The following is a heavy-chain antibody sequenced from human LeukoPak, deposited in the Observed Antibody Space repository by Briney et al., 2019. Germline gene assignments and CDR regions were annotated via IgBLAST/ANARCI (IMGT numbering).Heavy chain of an antibody. D-gene: IGHD6-19*01. J-gene: IGHJ4*02. CDR1: GFTVSNTY. CDR3: ARASQWLAFDY. Sequence: PGGSLRLSCAASGFTVSNTYMSWVRQAPGKGLEWVSVIYNGDNTYYADSVKGRFTISRDNSKNTLFLQMNNLRVEDTAVYFCARASQWLAFDYWGQGTLVTVSS. V-gene: IGHV3-66*01. CDR2: IYNGDNT.